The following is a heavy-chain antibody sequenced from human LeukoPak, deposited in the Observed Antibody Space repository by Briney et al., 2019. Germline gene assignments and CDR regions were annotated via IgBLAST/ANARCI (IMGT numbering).Heavy chain of an antibody. V-gene: IGHV1-2*02. CDR3: ARGVAPPEVSGSYYVDY. J-gene: IGHJ4*02. Sequence: GASVKVSCKASGYTFTGYYMHWVRQAPGQGLEWMGWINPNSGGTNYAQKFQGRVTMTRDTSISTAYMELSRLRSDDTAVYYCARGVAPPEVSGSYYVDYWGQGTLVTVSS. CDR2: INPNSGGT. D-gene: IGHD3-10*01. CDR1: GYTFTGYY.